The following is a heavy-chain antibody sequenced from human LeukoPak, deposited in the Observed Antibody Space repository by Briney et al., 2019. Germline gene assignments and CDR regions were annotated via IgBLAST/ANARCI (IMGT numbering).Heavy chain of an antibody. J-gene: IGHJ4*02. CDR2: ISYDGSNK. CDR1: GFTFSSYA. D-gene: IGHD5-24*01. CDR3: ARGGRDGYNFDY. V-gene: IGHV3-30-3*01. Sequence: GGSLRLSCAASGFTFSSYAMHWVRQAPGKGLEWVAVISYDGSNKYYADSVKGRFTISRVNSKNTLYLQMNSLRAEDTAVYCCARGGRDGYNFDYWGQGTLVTVSS.